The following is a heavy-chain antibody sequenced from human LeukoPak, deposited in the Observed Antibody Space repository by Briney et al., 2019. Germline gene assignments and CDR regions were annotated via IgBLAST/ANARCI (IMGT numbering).Heavy chain of an antibody. CDR2: SYYSGST. Sequence: SETLSLTCTVSGGSITHYYWTWIRQPPGKTLEWIGYSYYSGSTNYNPSLKSRVTISVDTSKNQFSLKLSSVTAADTAVYHCARIVLSSAGDYGMDVWGQGTTVTVSS. J-gene: IGHJ6*02. CDR3: ARIVLSSAGDYGMDV. V-gene: IGHV4-59*08. CDR1: GGSITHYY. D-gene: IGHD2-21*01.